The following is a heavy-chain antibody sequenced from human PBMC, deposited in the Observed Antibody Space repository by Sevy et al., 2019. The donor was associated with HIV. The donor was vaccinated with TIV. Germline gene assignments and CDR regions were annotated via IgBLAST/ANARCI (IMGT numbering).Heavy chain of an antibody. D-gene: IGHD1-20*01. CDR1: GYTFTGYY. V-gene: IGHV1-2*04. CDR2: INPNNGDT. J-gene: IGHJ4*02. Sequence: ASVKVSCKASGYTFTGYYLHWVRQAPGQGLQWMGWINPNNGDTKSAQNFQGWVTMTRDTSINTAYMELSRLRSDDTAVYYCARDGGYNWNDESLEFDFWGQGTLVTVSS. CDR3: ARDGGYNWNDESLEFDF.